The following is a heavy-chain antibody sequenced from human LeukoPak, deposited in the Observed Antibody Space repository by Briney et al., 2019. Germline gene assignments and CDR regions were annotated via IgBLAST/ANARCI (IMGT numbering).Heavy chain of an antibody. Sequence: GGSLRLSCAASGFTFSSYGMHWVRQAPGKGLEWVAVIWYDGSNKYYADSVKGRFTISRDNSKNTLYLQMNSLRAEDTAVYYCARELSGSGLDYWGQGTLVTVSS. CDR3: ARELSGSGLDY. CDR1: GFTFSSYG. D-gene: IGHD3-3*01. V-gene: IGHV3-33*01. J-gene: IGHJ4*02. CDR2: IWYDGSNK.